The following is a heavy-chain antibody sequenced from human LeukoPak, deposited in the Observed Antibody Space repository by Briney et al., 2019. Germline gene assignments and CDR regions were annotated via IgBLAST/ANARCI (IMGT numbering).Heavy chain of an antibody. D-gene: IGHD3-22*01. CDR3: ARDAETAYYYDSSSNYYFGY. V-gene: IGHV4-39*07. CDR2: IYYSGST. Sequence: SETLSLTCTVSGGSISSSSYYWGWIRQPPGKGLEWIGSIYYSGSTYYNPSLKSRVTISVDTSKNQFSLKLSSVTAADTAVYYCARDAETAYYYDSSSNYYFGYWGQGTLVTVSS. CDR1: GGSISSSSYY. J-gene: IGHJ4*02.